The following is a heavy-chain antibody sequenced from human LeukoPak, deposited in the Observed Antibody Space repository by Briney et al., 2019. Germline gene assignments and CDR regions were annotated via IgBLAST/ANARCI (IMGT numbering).Heavy chain of an antibody. V-gene: IGHV3-33*01. CDR3: ARAPYCYGSGIWGYFDY. D-gene: IGHD3-10*01. Sequence: GGSLRLSCAASGFTFSSYGMHWVRQAPGKGLEWGAVIWYDGSNKYYADSVKGRFTISRDNSKNKLDVQMNSLRAEDTAVYYCARAPYCYGSGIWGYFDYWGQGTLVTVSS. CDR1: GFTFSSYG. CDR2: IWYDGSNK. J-gene: IGHJ4*02.